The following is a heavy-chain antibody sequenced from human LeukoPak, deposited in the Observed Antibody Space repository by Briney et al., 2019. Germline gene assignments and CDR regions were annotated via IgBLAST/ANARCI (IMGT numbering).Heavy chain of an antibody. CDR1: GGTFSSYA. CDR2: IIPILGIA. J-gene: IGHJ4*02. V-gene: IGHV1-69*04. Sequence: SVKVSCKASGGTFSSYAISWVRQAPGQGLEWMGRIIPILGIANYAQKFQGRVTITADKSTSTAYMELSSLRSEDTAVYYCARGQIDHYYGSGSYGDYWGQGALVTVSS. CDR3: ARGQIDHYYGSGSYGDY. D-gene: IGHD3-10*01.